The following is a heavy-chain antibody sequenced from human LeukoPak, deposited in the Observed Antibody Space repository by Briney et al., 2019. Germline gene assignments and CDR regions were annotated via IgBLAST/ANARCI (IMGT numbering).Heavy chain of an antibody. V-gene: IGHV1-2*02. CDR1: GYTFTGYY. CDR2: TNPNSGGT. Sequence: ASAKVSCKASGYTFTGYYMHWVRQAPGQGLEWMGWTNPNSGGTNYAQKFQGRVTMTRDTSISTAYMELSRLRSDDTAVYYCARAYSSSWYYFDYWGQGTLVTVSS. CDR3: ARAYSSSWYYFDY. J-gene: IGHJ4*02. D-gene: IGHD6-13*01.